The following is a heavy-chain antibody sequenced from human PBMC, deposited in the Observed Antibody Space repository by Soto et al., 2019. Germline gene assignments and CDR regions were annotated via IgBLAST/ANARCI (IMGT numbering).Heavy chain of an antibody. Sequence: SETLSLTCTVSGASISSGDYSWSWIRQYPGQGLEWIGDIYYTGTTNYNPSLKSRLTISVDTSKNQFSLKLTSVTAADTAVYYSAQKGYCSNSSCFVGNNWFDPWGQGTRVTVSS. CDR3: AQKGYCSNSSCFVGNNWFDP. J-gene: IGHJ5*02. D-gene: IGHD2-2*01. V-gene: IGHV4-31*03. CDR2: IYYTGTT. CDR1: GASISSGDYS.